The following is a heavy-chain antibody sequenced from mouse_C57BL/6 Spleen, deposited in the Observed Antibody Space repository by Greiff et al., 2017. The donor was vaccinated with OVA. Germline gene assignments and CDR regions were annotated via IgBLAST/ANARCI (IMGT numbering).Heavy chain of an antibody. J-gene: IGHJ3*01. CDR3: AAIYYDYDGFAN. CDR1: GYTFTSYW. V-gene: IGHV1-52*01. D-gene: IGHD2-4*01. CDR2: IDPSDSET. Sequence: QVQLKQPGAELVRPGSSVKLSCKASGYTFTSYWMHWVKQRPIQGLEWIGNIDPSDSETHYNQKFKDKATLTVDKSSSTAYMQLSSLTSEDSAVYYCAAIYYDYDGFANWGQGTLVTVSA.